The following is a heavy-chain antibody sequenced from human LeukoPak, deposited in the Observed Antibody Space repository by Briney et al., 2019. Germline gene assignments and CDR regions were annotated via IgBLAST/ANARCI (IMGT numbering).Heavy chain of an antibody. D-gene: IGHD6-19*01. CDR3: ARDGYVSSGWYSMGFDP. Sequence: ASVKVSCKASGGTFSSYAISWVRQAPGQGLEWMGLINPSGGSTSYAQKFQGRVTMTRDTSTSTVYMELSSLRSEDTAVYYCARDGYVSSGWYSMGFDPWGQGTLVTVSS. V-gene: IGHV1-46*01. CDR2: INPSGGST. CDR1: GGTFSSYA. J-gene: IGHJ5*02.